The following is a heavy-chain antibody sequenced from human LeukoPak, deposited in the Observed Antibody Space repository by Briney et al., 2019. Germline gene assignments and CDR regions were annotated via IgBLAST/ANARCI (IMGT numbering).Heavy chain of an antibody. Sequence: SETLSLTCAVYGGSFSGYYWSWIRQPPGKGLEWIGEINHSGSTNYNPSLKSRVTISVDTSKNQFSLKLSSVTAADTAVYYCARSALKKNIAVAGTHDFNYWGQGSLVTVTS. J-gene: IGHJ4*02. D-gene: IGHD6-19*01. V-gene: IGHV4-34*01. CDR3: ARSALKKNIAVAGTHDFNY. CDR1: GGSFSGYY. CDR2: INHSGST.